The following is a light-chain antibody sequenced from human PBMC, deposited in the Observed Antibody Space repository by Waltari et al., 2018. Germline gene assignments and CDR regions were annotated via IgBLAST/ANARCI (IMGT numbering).Light chain of an antibody. V-gene: IGKV3-20*01. Sequence: EIVLTQSPGTLSLSPGERVTLSCRASQSVSRALAWYQQKPGQAPRLLIYTASNRATGIPDRFSGSGSGTDFSLTISRLEPEDVAVYYCQHYVSLPATFGQGTRVEIK. CDR2: TAS. CDR3: QHYVSLPAT. CDR1: QSVSRA. J-gene: IGKJ1*01.